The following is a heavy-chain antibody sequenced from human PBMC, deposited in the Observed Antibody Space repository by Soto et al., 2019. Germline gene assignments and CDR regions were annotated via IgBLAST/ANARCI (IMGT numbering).Heavy chain of an antibody. CDR2: IIPVFGPP. D-gene: IGHD6-13*01. CDR1: RGTFTTDA. Sequence: GASVKVSCKSSRGTFTTDAISWVRQAPGQGLEWMGVIIPVFGPPTYAQRFQGRVTISADESTSTAHLELSNLRSEDTAIYYCVRGGHNSGWYSTFDFWGQGTLVTVSS. J-gene: IGHJ4*02. V-gene: IGHV1-69*13. CDR3: VRGGHNSGWYSTFDF.